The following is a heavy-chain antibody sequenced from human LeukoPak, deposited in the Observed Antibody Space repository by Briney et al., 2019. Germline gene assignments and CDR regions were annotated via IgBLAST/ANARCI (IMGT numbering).Heavy chain of an antibody. CDR1: GFTFNNYA. CDR3: TKEGGLYDSGGYFDY. D-gene: IGHD3-3*01. Sequence: GGSLRLSCAASGFTFNNYAMGWVRQAPGEGLEWVSTISSSGGRTYYADSVKGRFTFSRDDSKNTLYLQMNSLRAEDTAVYYCTKEGGLYDSGGYFDYWGQGTLVTVSS. J-gene: IGHJ4*02. CDR2: ISSSGGRT. V-gene: IGHV3-23*01.